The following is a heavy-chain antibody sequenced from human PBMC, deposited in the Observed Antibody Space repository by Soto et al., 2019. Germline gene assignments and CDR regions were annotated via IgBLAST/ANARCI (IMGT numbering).Heavy chain of an antibody. Sequence: GGSLRLSCAASGFTFSSYAMSWVRQAPGKGLEWVSAISGSGGSTYYADSVKGRFTISRDNSKNTLYLQMNSLRAEDTAVYYCAKIYSSSPYYYYGMDVWGQGTTVTVSS. CDR3: AKIYSSSPYYYYGMDV. J-gene: IGHJ6*02. V-gene: IGHV3-23*01. D-gene: IGHD6-13*01. CDR2: ISGSGGST. CDR1: GFTFSSYA.